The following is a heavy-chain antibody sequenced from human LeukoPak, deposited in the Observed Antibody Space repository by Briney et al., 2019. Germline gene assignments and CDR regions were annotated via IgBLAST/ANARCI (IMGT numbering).Heavy chain of an antibody. CDR1: GFTFSSYA. J-gene: IGHJ4*02. Sequence: PGRSLRLSCAASGFTFSSYAMYRVRQAPGKGLEWVALMSYDGSNKYYADSVKGRFTISRDNSKNTLYLQINSLRAEDTAVYYCAREGREWLSVGIDYWGRGTLVTVSS. CDR2: MSYDGSNK. V-gene: IGHV3-30-3*01. CDR3: AREGREWLSVGIDY. D-gene: IGHD6-19*01.